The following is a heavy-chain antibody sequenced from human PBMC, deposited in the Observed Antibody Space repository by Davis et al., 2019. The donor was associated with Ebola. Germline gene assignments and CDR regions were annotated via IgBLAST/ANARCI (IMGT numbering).Heavy chain of an antibody. CDR1: GGSISSGGYY. D-gene: IGHD3-16*01. V-gene: IGHV4-39*07. CDR3: GMWGTSYGMDV. J-gene: IGHJ6*02. CDR2: INHSGST. Sequence: SETLSLTCTVSGGSISSGGYYWSWIRQPPGKGLEWIGEINHSGSTNYNPSLKSRVTISVDTSKNQFSLKLSSVTAADTAVYYCGMWGTSYGMDVWGQGTTVTVSS.